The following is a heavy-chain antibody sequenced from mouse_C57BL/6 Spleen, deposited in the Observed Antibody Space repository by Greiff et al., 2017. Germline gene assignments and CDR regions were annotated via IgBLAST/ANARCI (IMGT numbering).Heavy chain of an antibody. CDR1: GYTFTSYW. D-gene: IGHD1-1*01. CDR3: ARGCYGRSYSWYIDV. V-gene: IGHV1-52*01. CDR2: IDPSDSDT. J-gene: IGHJ1*03. Sequence: QVQLQQPGAELVRPGSSVKLSCKASGYTFTSYWMHWVKQRPIQGLEWIGNIDPSDSDTHYNQKFKDKATLTVDKSSSTAYMQLSSLTSEDSSVYYCARGCYGRSYSWYIDVWGTGTTVTVSS.